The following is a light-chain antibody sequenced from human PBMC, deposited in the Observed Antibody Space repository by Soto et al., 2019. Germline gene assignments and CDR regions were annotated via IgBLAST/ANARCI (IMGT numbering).Light chain of an antibody. Sequence: EIVLTQSPGTLSLSPGERATLSCRASQTVSSSYLAWYQQKPGQAPRLLIYAASSRATGIPDRFSGGGSGTDFPLTISRLEPEDFAVYYCQQYGTSFTFGPGTKVDIK. CDR3: QQYGTSFT. CDR2: AAS. V-gene: IGKV3-20*01. J-gene: IGKJ3*01. CDR1: QTVSSSY.